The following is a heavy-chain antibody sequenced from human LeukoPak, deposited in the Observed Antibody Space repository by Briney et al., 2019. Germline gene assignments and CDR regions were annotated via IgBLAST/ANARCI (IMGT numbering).Heavy chain of an antibody. CDR3: ARGSDTAMGVDYYYGMDV. J-gene: IGHJ6*04. CDR1: GGSISSYY. D-gene: IGHD5-18*01. CDR2: IYYSGST. Sequence: SETLSLTCTVSGGSISSYYWSWIRQPPGKGLEWIGYIYYSGSTNYNPSLKSRVTISVDTSKNQFSLKQSSVTAADTAVYYCARGSDTAMGVDYYYGMDVWGKGTTVTVSS. V-gene: IGHV4-59*01.